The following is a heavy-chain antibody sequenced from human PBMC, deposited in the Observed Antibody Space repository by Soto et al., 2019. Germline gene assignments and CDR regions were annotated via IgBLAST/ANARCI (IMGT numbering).Heavy chain of an antibody. CDR2: ISYIGST. J-gene: IGHJ4*02. V-gene: IGHV4-59*01. D-gene: IGHD6-19*01. Sequence: QLQLQESGPRLVKPSETLSLTFTVSGGSISGFSWSWVRQPPGKALEWIGHISYIGSTNYNPSLKSRITKSVATSKNRFSLRLSSVNAAETAGYDCPRVARIGIKQWLTYWCQGALVTVS. CDR1: GGSISGFS. CDR3: PRVARIGIKQWLTY.